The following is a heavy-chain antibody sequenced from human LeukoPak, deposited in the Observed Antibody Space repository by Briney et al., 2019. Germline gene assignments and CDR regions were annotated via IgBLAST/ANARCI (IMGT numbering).Heavy chain of an antibody. CDR3: ARITVRGVIPLGPRGPLDY. Sequence: SETLSLTCAVYGGSFSGYYWSWIRQPPGKGLEWIGEINHSGSTNYNPSLKSRVTISVDTSKNQFSLKLSSVTAADTAVYYCARITVRGVIPLGPRGPLDYWGQGTLVTVSS. CDR1: GGSFSGYY. CDR2: INHSGST. V-gene: IGHV4-34*01. D-gene: IGHD3-10*01. J-gene: IGHJ4*02.